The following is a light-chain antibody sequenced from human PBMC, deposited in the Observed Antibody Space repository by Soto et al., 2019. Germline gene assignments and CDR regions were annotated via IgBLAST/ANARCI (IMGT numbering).Light chain of an antibody. V-gene: IGKV3-15*01. CDR3: QQYNSWSAIT. Sequence: EIVMTQSPATLSVSPGERATLSCRASQSVSSNLAWYQQQPGQAPRVLIYDTSTRATGLPARFSGSGSGTDFTLTISSLQSEDSAVYYCQQYNSWSAITFGQGTRLEIK. J-gene: IGKJ5*01. CDR1: QSVSSN. CDR2: DTS.